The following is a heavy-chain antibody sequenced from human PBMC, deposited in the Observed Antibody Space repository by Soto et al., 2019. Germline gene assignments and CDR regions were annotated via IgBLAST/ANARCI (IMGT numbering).Heavy chain of an antibody. CDR1: GYTFTSYG. V-gene: IGHV1-18*01. CDR2: ISAYNGNT. D-gene: IGHD1-26*01. CDR3: ARDPYIYGSYGPVGY. J-gene: IGHJ4*02. Sequence: GASVKVPCKASGYTFTSYGISWVRQAPGQGLEWMGWISAYNGNTNYAQKLQGRVTMTTDTSTSTAYMELRSLRSDDTAVYYCARDPYIYGSYGPVGYWGQGTLVTVSS.